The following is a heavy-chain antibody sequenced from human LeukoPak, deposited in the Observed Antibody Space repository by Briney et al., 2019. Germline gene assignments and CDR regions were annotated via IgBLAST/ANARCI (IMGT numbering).Heavy chain of an antibody. D-gene: IGHD3-9*01. CDR2: INHSGST. CDR3: ARGRGYYDILTGYFPLGY. V-gene: IGHV4-34*01. Sequence: PSETLSLTCAVYGGSFSGYYWSWIRQPPGKGLEWIGEINHSGSTNYNPSLKSRVTISVDTSKNQFSLKLSSVTAADTAVYYCARGRGYYDILTGYFPLGYWGQGTLVTVSS. J-gene: IGHJ4*02. CDR1: GGSFSGYY.